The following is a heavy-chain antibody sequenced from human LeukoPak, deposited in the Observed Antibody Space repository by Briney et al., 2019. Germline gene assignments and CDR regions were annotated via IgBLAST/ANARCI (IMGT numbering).Heavy chain of an antibody. J-gene: IGHJ4*02. D-gene: IGHD3-9*01. Sequence: ASVKVSCKASGYTFTSYGISWVRQAPGQGLEWMGWISAYNGNTNYAQKLQGRVTMTTDTSTSTAYMELRSLRSDDTAVYYCAREQRDYDILTGYYFVSKGFDYWGQGTLVTVSS. V-gene: IGHV1-18*01. CDR2: ISAYNGNT. CDR1: GYTFTSYG. CDR3: AREQRDYDILTGYYFVSKGFDY.